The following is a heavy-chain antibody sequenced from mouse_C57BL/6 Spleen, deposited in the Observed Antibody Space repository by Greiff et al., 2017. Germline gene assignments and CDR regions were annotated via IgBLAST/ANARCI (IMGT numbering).Heavy chain of an antibody. CDR1: GYTFTSYW. CDR3: ARGYYYGDY. D-gene: IGHD1-1*01. J-gene: IGHJ2*01. V-gene: IGHV1-50*01. Sequence: QVQLQQPGAELVKPGASVKLSCKASGYTFTSYWMQWVKQRPGQGLEWIGEIDPSDSYTNYNQKFKGKATLPVDTSSSTAYMQLSSLTSEDSAVYYCARGYYYGDYWGQGTTLTVSS. CDR2: IDPSDSYT.